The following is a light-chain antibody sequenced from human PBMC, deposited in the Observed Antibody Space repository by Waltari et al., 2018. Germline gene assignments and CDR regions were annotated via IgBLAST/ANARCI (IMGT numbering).Light chain of an antibody. CDR1: SRDVGNYNY. CDR2: EVS. V-gene: IGLV2-14*01. CDR3: ASYTTSDTIV. J-gene: IGLJ1*01. Sequence: QSALTQPASLSGSPGQSITISCTGTSRDVGNYNYVSWYQHHPGKVPKVIIYEVSNRPAGISSRCSGSKSGNTASLTISGLQADDEADYYCASYTTSDTIVFGTGTGVTVL.